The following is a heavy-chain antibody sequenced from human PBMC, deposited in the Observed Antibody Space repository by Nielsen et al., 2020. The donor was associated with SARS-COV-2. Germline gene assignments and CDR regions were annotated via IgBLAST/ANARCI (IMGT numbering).Heavy chain of an antibody. V-gene: IGHV4-59*12. J-gene: IGHJ4*02. CDR2: IYYSGST. CDR3: ARAPHDYVWGSYRYDYFDY. Sequence: SETLSLTCTVSGGSISSYYWNWIRQPPGKGLEWIGSIYYSGSTYYNPSLKSRVTISVDTSKNQFSLKLSSVTAADTAVYYCARAPHDYVWGSYRYDYFDYWGQGTLVTVSS. D-gene: IGHD3-16*02. CDR1: GGSISSYY.